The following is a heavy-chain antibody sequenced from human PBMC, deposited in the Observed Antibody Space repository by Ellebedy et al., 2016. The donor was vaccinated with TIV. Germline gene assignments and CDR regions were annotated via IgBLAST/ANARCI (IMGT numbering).Heavy chain of an antibody. V-gene: IGHV3-21*01. CDR1: GFTFSSFS. Sequence: PGGSLRLSCAASGFTFSSFSMNWVRQAPGKGLDWSSSMSYYSSYIYYADSVKGRFTISRDDAKNSLYLQMNSLGVEDTALYYCARSLGIGPYGMDVWGQGTTVTVSS. J-gene: IGHJ6*02. D-gene: IGHD3-16*01. CDR2: MSYYSSYI. CDR3: ARSLGIGPYGMDV.